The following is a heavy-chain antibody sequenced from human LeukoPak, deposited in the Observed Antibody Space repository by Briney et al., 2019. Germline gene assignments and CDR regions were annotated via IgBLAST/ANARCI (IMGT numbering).Heavy chain of an antibody. CDR2: INPSGGST. Sequence: ASVKVSCKASGYTFTSYYMHWVRQAPGQGLEWMGIINPSGGSTSYAQKFQGRVTMTRDTSPSTVYMELSSLRSEDTAVYYCARDVGLYYYDSSGYYPIWGQGTMVTVSS. CDR1: GYTFTSYY. CDR3: ARDVGLYYYDSSGYYPI. J-gene: IGHJ3*02. V-gene: IGHV1-46*01. D-gene: IGHD3-22*01.